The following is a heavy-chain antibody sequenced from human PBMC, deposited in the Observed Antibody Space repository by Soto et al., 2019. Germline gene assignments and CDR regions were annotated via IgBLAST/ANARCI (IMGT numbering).Heavy chain of an antibody. CDR3: ARNFRPLKYYMDV. CDR2: ISSSSSTI. V-gene: IGHV3-48*01. J-gene: IGHJ6*03. CDR1: GFTFSSYS. Sequence: GGSLRLSCAASGFTFSSYSMNWVRQAPGKGLEWVSYISSSSSTIYYADSVKGRFTISRDKAKNSLYLQMNSLRAEDTAVYYCARNFRPLKYYMDVWGKGTTVTVSS.